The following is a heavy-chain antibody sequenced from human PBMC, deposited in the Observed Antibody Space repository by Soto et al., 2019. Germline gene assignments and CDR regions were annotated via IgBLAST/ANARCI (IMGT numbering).Heavy chain of an antibody. V-gene: IGHV4-39*01. CDR2: IYYSGST. CDR3: ARSQWMGKYYFDY. CDR1: GGSISSSSYY. D-gene: IGHD6-19*01. J-gene: IGHJ4*02. Sequence: SETLSLTCTVSGGSISSSSYYWGWIRQPPGKGLEWIGSIYYSGSTYYNPSLKSRVTISVDTSKNQFSLKLSSVTAADTAVYYCARSQWMGKYYFDYWGQGARVT.